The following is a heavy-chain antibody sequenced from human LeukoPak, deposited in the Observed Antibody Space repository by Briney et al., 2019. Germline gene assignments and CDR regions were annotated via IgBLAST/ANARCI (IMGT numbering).Heavy chain of an antibody. V-gene: IGHV1-69*05. J-gene: IGHJ4*02. CDR3: ARPHYYGSGSYYLT. CDR2: IIPIFGTA. CDR1: GGTFSSYA. Sequence: SVKVSCKASGGTFSSYAISWVRQAPGQGLEWMGGIIPIFGTANYAQKFQGRVTITTDESTSTAYMELSSLRSVDTAVYYCARPHYYGSGSYYLTWGQGTLVTVSS. D-gene: IGHD3-10*01.